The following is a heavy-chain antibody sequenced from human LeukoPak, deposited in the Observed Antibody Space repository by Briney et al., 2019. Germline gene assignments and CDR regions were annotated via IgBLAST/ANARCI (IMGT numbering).Heavy chain of an antibody. CDR3: ASHFRSNHYYFYYMDV. V-gene: IGHV1-69*05. J-gene: IGHJ6*03. CDR2: IAPIFGTP. D-gene: IGHD3-16*02. Sequence: GASVNVSFTSSGGTFDRYAISWVRPAPGQGVEWMGGIAPIFGTPNYPQNFQGGVTHTTDESTSTAYMELSSLRSDDTAVYYCASHFRSNHYYFYYMDVWGTGTTVTVSS. CDR1: GGTFDRYA.